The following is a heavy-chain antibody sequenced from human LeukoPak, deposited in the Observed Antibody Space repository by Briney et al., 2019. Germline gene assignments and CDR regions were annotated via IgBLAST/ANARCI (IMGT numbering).Heavy chain of an antibody. CDR1: GFTFSSYA. CDR3: ARDSRLLTGYYSWFDP. V-gene: IGHV3-30*04. D-gene: IGHD3-9*01. CDR2: ISYDGSNK. J-gene: IGHJ5*02. Sequence: PGRSLRLSCAASGFTFSSYAMHWVRQAPGKGLEWVAVISYDGSNKYYADSVKGRFTISRDNSKNTLYLQMNSLRAEDTAVYYCARDSRLLTGYYSWFDPWGQGTLVTVSS.